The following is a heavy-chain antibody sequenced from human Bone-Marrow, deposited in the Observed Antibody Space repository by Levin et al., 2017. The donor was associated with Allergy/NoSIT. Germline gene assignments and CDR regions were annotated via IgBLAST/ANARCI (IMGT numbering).Heavy chain of an antibody. D-gene: IGHD2/OR15-2a*01. CDR1: GFTFSDYS. Sequence: MPGGSLRLSCAASGFTFSDYSMNWVRQAPGKGLEWVSAISCTSSYIYYGDSVKGRFTISRDNAKKSLYLQMNSLRAEDTAVYYCARIVLVGPPYGMDVWGQGTTVTVSS. V-gene: IGHV3-21*04. CDR2: ISCTSSYI. CDR3: ARIVLVGPPYGMDV. J-gene: IGHJ6*02.